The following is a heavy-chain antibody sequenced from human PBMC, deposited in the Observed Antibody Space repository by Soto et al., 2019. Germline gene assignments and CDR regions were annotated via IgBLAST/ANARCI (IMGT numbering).Heavy chain of an antibody. V-gene: IGHV4-34*01. CDR2: INHSGST. CDR3: AEIAAAGNVLFDY. Sequence: QVQLQQWGAGLLKPSETLSLTCAVYGGSFSAYYWSWIRQPPGKGLEWIGEINHSGSTNYNPSLKSRVTISVDTSKNQFSLKLSSVTAADTAVYYCAEIAAAGNVLFDYWGQGTLVTVSS. CDR1: GGSFSAYY. J-gene: IGHJ4*02. D-gene: IGHD6-13*01.